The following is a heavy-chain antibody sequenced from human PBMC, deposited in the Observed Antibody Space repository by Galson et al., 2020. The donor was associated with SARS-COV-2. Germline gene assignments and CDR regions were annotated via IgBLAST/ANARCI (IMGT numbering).Heavy chain of an antibody. CDR3: ARHGPRRHYDILTGSRVYYYYGMDV. D-gene: IGHD3-9*01. Sequence: SETLSLTCTVSGGSISSSSYYWGWIRQPPGKGLEWIGSIYYSGSTYYNPSLKSRVTISVDTYKNQFTLKLSSVTAADTAVYYCARHGPRRHYDILTGSRVYYYYGMDVWGQGTTVTVSS. CDR2: IYYSGST. V-gene: IGHV4-39*01. CDR1: GGSISSSSYY. J-gene: IGHJ6*02.